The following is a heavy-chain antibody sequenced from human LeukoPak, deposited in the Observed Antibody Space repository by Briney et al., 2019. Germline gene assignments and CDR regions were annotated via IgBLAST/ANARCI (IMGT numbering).Heavy chain of an antibody. CDR2: MNPNSGNT. Sequence: GASVKVSCKASGYTFTSYDINWVRQATGQGLEWMGWMNPNSGNTGYAQKFQGRVTMTRNTSISTAYMELSSLRSEDTAVYYCAKGVYSSGWYSLQNYYYGMDVWGQGTTVTVSS. V-gene: IGHV1-8*01. CDR1: GYTFTSYD. D-gene: IGHD6-19*01. CDR3: AKGVYSSGWYSLQNYYYGMDV. J-gene: IGHJ6*02.